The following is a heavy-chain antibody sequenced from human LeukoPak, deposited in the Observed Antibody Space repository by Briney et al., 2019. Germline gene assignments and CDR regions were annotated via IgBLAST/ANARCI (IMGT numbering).Heavy chain of an antibody. Sequence: LXXXGRXYTXGSXDYXPSLXXXVTMSVDTSKNQFSLKLRSVTAXDTAVXYCARGTVTTLFDYWGQGTLVTVSS. CDR3: ARGTVTTLFDY. CDR2: XYTXGSX. J-gene: IGHJ4*02. V-gene: IGHV4-4*07. D-gene: IGHD4-17*01.